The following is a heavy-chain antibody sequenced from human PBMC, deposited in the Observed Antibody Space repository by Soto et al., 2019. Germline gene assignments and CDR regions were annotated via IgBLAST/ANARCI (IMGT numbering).Heavy chain of an antibody. CDR1: GYTFTSYY. CDR3: ARNGITIFGVVISPRSDYYYYMDV. CDR2: INPSGGST. Sequence: GASVKVSCKASGYTFTSYYMHWVRQAPGQGLEWMGIINPSGGSTSYAQKLQGRVTMTRDTSTSTVYMELSSLRSEDTAVYYCARNGITIFGVVISPRSDYYYYMDVWGKGTTVTVSS. D-gene: IGHD3-3*01. J-gene: IGHJ6*03. V-gene: IGHV1-46*03.